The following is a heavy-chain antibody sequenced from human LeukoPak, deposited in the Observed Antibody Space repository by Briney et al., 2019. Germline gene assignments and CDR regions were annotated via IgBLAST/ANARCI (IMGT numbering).Heavy chain of an antibody. CDR1: GFTFSRYA. V-gene: IGHV3-23*01. J-gene: IGHJ4*02. D-gene: IGHD3-10*01. CDR2: IDGSGGAI. Sequence: GGSLRLSCGASGFTFSRYAMSWVRQAPGKGLQWVSQIDGSGGAIYYADSVRGRFTISRDNSKNTLFLEMNSLRADDTAVYYCANFLLWFGGTYWGQGTLVTVSS. CDR3: ANFLLWFGGTY.